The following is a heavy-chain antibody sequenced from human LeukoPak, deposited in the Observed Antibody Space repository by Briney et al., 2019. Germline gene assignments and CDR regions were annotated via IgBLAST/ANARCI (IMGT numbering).Heavy chain of an antibody. Sequence: SVKVSCTASGFTFTSSAVQWVRQARGQRLEWIGWIVVGSGNTDYAQKFQERVTITRDMSTSTAYMELSSLRSEDTAVYYCAAEDRYSGSYELWGQGTLVTVSS. J-gene: IGHJ4*02. V-gene: IGHV1-58*01. CDR3: AAEDRYSGSYEL. CDR2: IVVGSGNT. D-gene: IGHD1-26*01. CDR1: GFTFTSSA.